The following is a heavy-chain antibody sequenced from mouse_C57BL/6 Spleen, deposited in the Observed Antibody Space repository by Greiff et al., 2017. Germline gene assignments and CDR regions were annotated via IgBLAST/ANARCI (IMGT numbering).Heavy chain of an antibody. CDR3: AREGYYGYYYAMDY. D-gene: IGHD1-1*01. CDR2: ISYDGSN. J-gene: IGHJ4*01. V-gene: IGHV3-6*01. CDR1: GYSITSGYY. Sequence: EVKLQESGPGLVKPSQSLSLTCSVTGYSITSGYYWNWIRQFPGNKLEWMGYISYDGSNNYNPSLKNRISITRDTSKNQFFLKLNSVTTEDTATYYCAREGYYGYYYAMDYWGQGTSVTVSS.